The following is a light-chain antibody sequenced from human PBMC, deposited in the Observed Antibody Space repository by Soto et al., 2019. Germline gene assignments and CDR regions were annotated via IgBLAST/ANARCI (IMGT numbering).Light chain of an antibody. CDR1: SSDVGAFNY. CDR3: TSSTSSNTLI. CDR2: DVS. V-gene: IGLV2-14*03. Sequence: QSALTQPASVSGSPGQSITISCTGTSSDVGAFNYVCWYQHHPGKAPKLLIYDVSARPSGVSNRLSGSKSGNTASLTISGLQAEDEADYYCTSSTSSNTLIFGGGTKVTVL. J-gene: IGLJ2*01.